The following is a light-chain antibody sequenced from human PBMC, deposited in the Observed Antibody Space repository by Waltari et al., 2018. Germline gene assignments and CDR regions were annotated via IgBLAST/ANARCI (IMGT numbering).Light chain of an antibody. CDR1: QGVDSK. J-gene: IGKJ4*01. Sequence: EIVMTQSPAALSVSPGERVTLSCRASQGVDSKLAWYQQKPGQAPRLLIYASSTRATGIPARVSGGGYGTEFTLTISILQSEDFAVYYCQQYNNWALTFGGGTKVEIK. V-gene: IGKV3-15*01. CDR3: QQYNNWALT. CDR2: ASS.